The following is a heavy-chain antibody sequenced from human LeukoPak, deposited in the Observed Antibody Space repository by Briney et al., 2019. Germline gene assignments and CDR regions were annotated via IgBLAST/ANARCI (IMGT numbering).Heavy chain of an antibody. Sequence: GGSLRLSCAASGFTFSIYSMNWVRQAPGKGLEWVSYISSSSSSIYYADSVKGRFTISRDNAKNSLYLQMNSLRVEDTAVYYCARDDDYDFWSGYSPFDYWGQGMLVTASS. V-gene: IGHV3-48*01. D-gene: IGHD3-3*01. CDR2: ISSSSSSI. J-gene: IGHJ4*02. CDR3: ARDDDYDFWSGYSPFDY. CDR1: GFTFSIYS.